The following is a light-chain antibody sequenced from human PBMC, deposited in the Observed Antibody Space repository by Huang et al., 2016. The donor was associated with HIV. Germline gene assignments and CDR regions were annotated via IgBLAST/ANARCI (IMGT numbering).Light chain of an antibody. CDR3: MQALQTIT. Sequence: DIVMTQSPLSLPVTPGEPASISCRSSQSLLHSNGYNYLDWYLPKPGQSPQLLIYLGSNRASWVPDRFSGSGSGTDFTLKISRVEAEDVGVYYCMQALQTITFGQGTRLEIK. J-gene: IGKJ5*01. CDR1: QSLLHSNGYNY. CDR2: LGS. V-gene: IGKV2-28*01.